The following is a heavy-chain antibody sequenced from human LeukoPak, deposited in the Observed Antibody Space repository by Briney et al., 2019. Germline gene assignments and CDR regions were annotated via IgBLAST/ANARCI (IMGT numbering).Heavy chain of an antibody. Sequence: SGGSLRLSCAASGFTFRSYAMSWVRQASGKGLEWVSAISGSGGSTDYADSVKGRFTISRDNSENTLYMQMNSLRAEDTAVYYCASYDSSGYYHYFDYWGQGTLVTVSS. CDR3: ASYDSSGYYHYFDY. J-gene: IGHJ4*02. CDR1: GFTFRSYA. CDR2: ISGSGGST. V-gene: IGHV3-23*01. D-gene: IGHD3-22*01.